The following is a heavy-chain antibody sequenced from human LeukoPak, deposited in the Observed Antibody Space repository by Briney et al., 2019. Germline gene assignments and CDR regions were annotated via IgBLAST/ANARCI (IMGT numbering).Heavy chain of an antibody. Sequence: PSETLSLTCTVSGGSLSSYCWSWVRQSPGKRLEWIGYLCDSGSTSFNPSLKSRVTISLDTSKNQFSLKVTSMTAADTAVYYCTTDFDTMVRGVPWVGYWGQGTLVTVSS. D-gene: IGHD3-10*01. J-gene: IGHJ4*02. CDR1: GGSLSSYC. V-gene: IGHV4-59*01. CDR3: TTDFDTMVRGVPWVGY. CDR2: LCDSGST.